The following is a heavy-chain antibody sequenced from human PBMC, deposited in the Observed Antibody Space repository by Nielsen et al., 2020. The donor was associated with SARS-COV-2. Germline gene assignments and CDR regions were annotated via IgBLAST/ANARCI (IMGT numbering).Heavy chain of an antibody. D-gene: IGHD6-6*01. CDR2: ISGSGGST. CDR3: AKAMYSSSSSRLSEYFDY. J-gene: IGHJ4*02. V-gene: IGHV3-23*01. Sequence: WIRQPPGKGLEWVSAISGSGGSTYYADSVKGRFTISRDNSKNTLYLQMNSLRAEDTAVYYCAKAMYSSSSSRLSEYFDYWGQGTLVTVSS.